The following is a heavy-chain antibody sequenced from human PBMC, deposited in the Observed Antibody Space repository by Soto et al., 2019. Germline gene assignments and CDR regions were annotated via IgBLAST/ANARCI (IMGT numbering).Heavy chain of an antibody. CDR2: IYWDDDK. CDR3: EHSQGIQLCGNRFAP. CDR1: GFSLSTSGVG. J-gene: IGHJ5*02. Sequence: QITLKESGPTLVKPTQTLTLTCTFSGFSLSTSGVGVGWIRQPPGKALEWLALIYWDDDKRYSPSLKSRLTTTTDTAKTQVVLTMTNMDPVDTATYYREHSQGIQLCGNRFAPWGQRTLVTVSS. D-gene: IGHD5-18*01. V-gene: IGHV2-5*02.